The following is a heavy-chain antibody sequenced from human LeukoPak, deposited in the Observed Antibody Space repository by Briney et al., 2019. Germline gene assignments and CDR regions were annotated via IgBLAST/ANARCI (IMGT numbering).Heavy chain of an antibody. CDR2: IKQDGSEK. CDR3: ARGRPYKRSITIFGVVTPFDY. Sequence: PGGSLRLSCAASGFTFSSYWMSWVRQAPGKGLEWVANIKQDGSEKYYVDSVKGRFTISRDNAKNSLYLQMNSLRAEDTAVYYCARGRPYKRSITIFGVVTPFDYWGQGTLVTVSS. CDR1: GFTFSSYW. J-gene: IGHJ4*02. V-gene: IGHV3-7*01. D-gene: IGHD3-3*01.